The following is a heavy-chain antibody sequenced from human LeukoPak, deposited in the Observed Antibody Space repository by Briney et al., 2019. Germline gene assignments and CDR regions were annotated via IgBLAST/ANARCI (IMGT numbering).Heavy chain of an antibody. V-gene: IGHV3-74*01. CDR1: GFTFSNYW. CDR3: VRDLILVWTPGDDFDH. CDR2: INERATII. Sequence: TGGSLRLSCAASGFTFSNYWMHWVRQAPGKGLEWVSRINERATIISYADSVKGRFTISRENARNTLNLQMNSLTAEDTAVYYCVRDLILVWTPGDDFDHWGQGTLVTVSS. J-gene: IGHJ4*02. D-gene: IGHD3-16*01.